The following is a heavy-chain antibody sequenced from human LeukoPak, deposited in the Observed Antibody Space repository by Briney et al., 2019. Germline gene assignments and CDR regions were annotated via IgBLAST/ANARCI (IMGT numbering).Heavy chain of an antibody. D-gene: IGHD6-19*01. CDR3: ARYSVAGTENWFDP. V-gene: IGHV4-34*01. CDR1: GGSISSYY. CDR2: INHSGST. Sequence: PSETLSLTCTVSGGSISSYYWSWIRQPPGKGLEWIGEINHSGSTNYNPSLKSRVTISVDTSKNQFSLKLSSVTAADTAVYYCARYSVAGTENWFDPWGQGTLVTVSS. J-gene: IGHJ5*02.